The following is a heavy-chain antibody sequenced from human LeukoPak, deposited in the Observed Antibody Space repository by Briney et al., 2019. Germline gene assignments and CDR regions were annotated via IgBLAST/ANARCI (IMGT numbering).Heavy chain of an antibody. V-gene: IGHV3-53*01. CDR3: AREGYDSSGYVFDY. J-gene: IGHJ4*02. CDR1: GFTVSSNY. D-gene: IGHD3-22*01. Sequence: GGSLRLSCAASGFTVSSNYMSWVRQAPGKGLEWVSVIYSGGSTYYADSVKGRFTISRDNSKNTLYLQMNSLRAEDTAVYYCAREGYDSSGYVFDYWGQGTLVTVSS. CDR2: IYSGGST.